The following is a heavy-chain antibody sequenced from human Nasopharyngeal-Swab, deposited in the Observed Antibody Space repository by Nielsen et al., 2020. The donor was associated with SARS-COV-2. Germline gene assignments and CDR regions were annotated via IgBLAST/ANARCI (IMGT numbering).Heavy chain of an antibody. J-gene: IGHJ4*02. D-gene: IGHD2-21*01. V-gene: IGHV4-59*08. CDR3: ARSEAYCGGDCYLGY. CDR2: VYDSGGT. CDR1: GGSISNYY. Sequence: SETLSLTCTVSGGSISNYYWSWIRQPPGKGLEWIGYVYDSGGTNYNPSLKSRVTISVDTSKNQFSLKLSSVTAADTAVYYCARSEAYCGGDCYLGYWGQGTLVTVSS.